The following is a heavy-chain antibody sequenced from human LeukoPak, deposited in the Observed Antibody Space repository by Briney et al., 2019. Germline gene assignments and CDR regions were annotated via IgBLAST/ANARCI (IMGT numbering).Heavy chain of an antibody. V-gene: IGHV4-39*07. CDR3: ARQPNIVVVDNWFDP. D-gene: IGHD2-15*01. J-gene: IGHJ5*02. Sequence: SDTLSLTCTVSGGSITSSGFYWGWIRQPPGRGLEWIGNIYYGGSAYYNPSLKSRVTISVDTSKNQFSLKLSSVTAADTAVYYCARQPNIVVVDNWFDPWGQGTLVAVSS. CDR2: IYYGGSA. CDR1: GGSITSSGFY.